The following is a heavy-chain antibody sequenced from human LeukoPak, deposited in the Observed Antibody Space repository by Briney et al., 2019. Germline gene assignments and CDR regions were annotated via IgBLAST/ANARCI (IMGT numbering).Heavy chain of an antibody. V-gene: IGHV3-33*01. CDR3: VRGRGESGYDYFDY. Sequence: GGSLRLSCAASGFIFTHFGMHWVRQAPGKGLEWVAIIWYDGSNIYYVDSVKGRLTISRDNSKNTLFLQMNSLRAEDTAVYYCVRGRGESGYDYFDYWGQGTLVTVSS. CDR1: GFIFTHFG. J-gene: IGHJ4*02. D-gene: IGHD5-12*01. CDR2: IWYDGSNI.